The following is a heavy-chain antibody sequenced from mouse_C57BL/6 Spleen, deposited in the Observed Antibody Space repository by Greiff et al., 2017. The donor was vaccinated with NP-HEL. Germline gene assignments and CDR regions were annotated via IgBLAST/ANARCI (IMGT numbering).Heavy chain of an antibody. CDR2: IRNKANGYTT. Sequence: EVMLVESGGGLVQPGGSLSLSCAASGFTFTDYYMSWVRQPPGKALEWLGFIRNKANGYTTEYSASVKGRFTISRDNSHSILYLQMNALRAEDSATYYCARLAVTTRGYAMDYWGQGTSVTVSS. CDR1: GFTFTDYY. J-gene: IGHJ4*01. CDR3: ARLAVTTRGYAMDY. D-gene: IGHD2-2*01. V-gene: IGHV7-3*01.